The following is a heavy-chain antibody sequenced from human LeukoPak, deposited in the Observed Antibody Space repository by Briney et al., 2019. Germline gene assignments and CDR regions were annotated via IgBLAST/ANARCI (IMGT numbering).Heavy chain of an antibody. J-gene: IGHJ4*02. V-gene: IGHV3-30-3*01. D-gene: IGHD6-13*01. CDR2: ISYDGSNK. CDR1: GFTFSTYP. Sequence: GGSLRLSCAASGFTFSTYPMHWVRQAPGKGLEWVAVISYDGSNKYYADSVKGRFTISRDNSKNTLYLQMNSLRAEDTAVYYCARANNIAAATSRYWGQGTLVTVSS. CDR3: ARANNIAAATSRY.